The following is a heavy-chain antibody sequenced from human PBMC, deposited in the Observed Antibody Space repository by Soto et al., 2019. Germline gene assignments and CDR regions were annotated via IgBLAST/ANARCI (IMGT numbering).Heavy chain of an antibody. CDR3: VYSYGYGDAFDI. J-gene: IGHJ3*02. CDR1: GFTFSSYW. V-gene: IGHV3-74*01. Sequence: GGSLRLSCAASGFTFSSYWMHWVRQAPGKGLVWVSRINSDGSSTSYADSVKGRFTISRDNAKNTLYLQMNSLRAEDTAVYYCVYSYGYGDAFDIWGQGTMVTVSS. D-gene: IGHD5-18*01. CDR2: INSDGSST.